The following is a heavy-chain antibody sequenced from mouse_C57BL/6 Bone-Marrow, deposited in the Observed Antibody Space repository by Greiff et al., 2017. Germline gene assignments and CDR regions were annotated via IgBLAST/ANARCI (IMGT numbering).Heavy chain of an antibody. CDR2: ISSGGDYI. D-gene: IGHD1-2*01. Sequence: EVQVVESGAGLVKPGGSLKLSCAASGFTFSSYAMPWVRQTPEKRLEWVAYISSGGDYIYYADTVKGRFTISRDNARNTLYLQMSSLKSEDTAMYYCTKDRLPYPAWFAYWGRGTLVTVSA. CDR3: TKDRLPYPAWFAY. V-gene: IGHV5-9-1*02. J-gene: IGHJ3*01. CDR1: GFTFSSYA.